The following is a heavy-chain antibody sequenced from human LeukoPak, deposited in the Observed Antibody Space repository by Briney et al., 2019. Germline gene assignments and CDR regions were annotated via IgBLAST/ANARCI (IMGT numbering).Heavy chain of an antibody. D-gene: IGHD6-19*01. Sequence: SETLSLTCTVSGYSISSGYYWAWIRQPPGKGLEWIGSIYHSGSTYYNPSLKSRVTISIDTSKNQFSLKLSSVTAADTAVYYCARDSSGWSKYNWFDPWGQGTLVTVSS. CDR3: ARDSSGWSKYNWFDP. J-gene: IGHJ5*02. V-gene: IGHV4-38-2*02. CDR2: IYHSGST. CDR1: GYSISSGYY.